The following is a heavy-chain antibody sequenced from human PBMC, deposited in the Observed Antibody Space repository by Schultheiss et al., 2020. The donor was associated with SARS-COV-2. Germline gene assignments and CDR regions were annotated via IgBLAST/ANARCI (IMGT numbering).Heavy chain of an antibody. V-gene: IGHV4-34*01. CDR2: LNYSGST. D-gene: IGHD3-9*01. Sequence: SETLSLTCAVYGGPFSDYLWRWMRQPPGKGLEWKTKLNYSGSTRFIPSLKSRVTISVDTSKNQFSLKLSSVTAADTAVYYCAWYYDILTGLDYWGQGTLVTVSS. CDR3: AWYYDILTGLDY. J-gene: IGHJ4*02. CDR1: GGPFSDYL.